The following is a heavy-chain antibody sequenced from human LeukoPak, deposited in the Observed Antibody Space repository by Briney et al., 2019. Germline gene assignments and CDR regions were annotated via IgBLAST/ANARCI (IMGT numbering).Heavy chain of an antibody. CDR1: GFTFSSYS. D-gene: IGHD3-10*01. CDR2: ISCSSSYI. V-gene: IGHV3-21*01. J-gene: IGHJ4*02. CDR3: ARDDYGSGSYYQDY. Sequence: GGSPRLSCAASGFTFSSYSMNWVRQAPGKGLEWVSSISCSSSYIYYADSVKGRFTISRDNAKNSLYLQMNSLRAEDTAVYYCARDDYGSGSYYQDYWGQGTLVTVSS.